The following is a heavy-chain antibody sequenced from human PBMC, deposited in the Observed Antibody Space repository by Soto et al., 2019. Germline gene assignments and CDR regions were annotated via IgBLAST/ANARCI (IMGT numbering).Heavy chain of an antibody. CDR2: VNPNSGGT. CDR1: GYTFTDYY. Sequence: GASVKVSCKASGYTFTDYYIRWVRQAPGQGLEWMGWVNPNSGGTNYAQKFQGWVTMTRDTSISTVYMELSSLKSDDMAVYYCAREGAATANYGMDVWGQGTTVTVSS. J-gene: IGHJ6*02. CDR3: AREGAATANYGMDV. D-gene: IGHD2-15*01. V-gene: IGHV1-2*04.